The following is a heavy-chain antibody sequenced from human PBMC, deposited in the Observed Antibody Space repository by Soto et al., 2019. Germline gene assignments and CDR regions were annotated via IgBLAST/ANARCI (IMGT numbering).Heavy chain of an antibody. CDR2: IYYSWST. CDR3: ARRTATTIYYYGTDV. CDR1: GGSISSYY. D-gene: IGHD4-17*01. Sequence: SETLSLTCTVSGGSISSYYWTWIRRPPGKGLEWIGYIYYSWSTYYNPSLKSRVTISVDTSKNQFSLRLNSVTAADTAVYYCARRTATTIYYYGTDVWGQGTTVPVSS. J-gene: IGHJ6*02. V-gene: IGHV4-59*01.